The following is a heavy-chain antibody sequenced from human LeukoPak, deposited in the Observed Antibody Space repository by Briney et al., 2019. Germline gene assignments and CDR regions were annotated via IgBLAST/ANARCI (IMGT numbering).Heavy chain of an antibody. D-gene: IGHD2-15*01. J-gene: IGHJ6*02. Sequence: SQTLSLTCTVSGGSISSGSYYWSWIRQPAGKGLEWIGRIYTSGSTNYNPSLKSRVTISVDTSKNQFSLTLSSVTAADTAVYYCARDTATMGYYYGMDVWGQGTTVTVSS. CDR1: GGSISSGSYY. CDR3: ARDTATMGYYYGMDV. CDR2: IYTSGST. V-gene: IGHV4-61*02.